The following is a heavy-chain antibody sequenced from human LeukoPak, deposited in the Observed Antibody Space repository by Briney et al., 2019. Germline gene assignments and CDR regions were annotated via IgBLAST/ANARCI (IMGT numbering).Heavy chain of an antibody. CDR2: ISSSGSTI. D-gene: IGHD6-19*01. CDR1: GFTFSSYW. Sequence: GGSLRLSCAASGFTFSSYWMSWVRQAPGKGLAWVSYISSSGSTIYYADSVKGRFTISRDNAKNSLYLQMNSLRAEDTAVYYCARDSESGWSDYWGQGTLVTVSS. J-gene: IGHJ4*02. CDR3: ARDSESGWSDY. V-gene: IGHV3-48*04.